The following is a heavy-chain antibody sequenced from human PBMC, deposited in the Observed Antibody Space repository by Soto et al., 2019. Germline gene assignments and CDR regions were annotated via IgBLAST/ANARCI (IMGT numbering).Heavy chain of an antibody. CDR1: GFTFSSYS. CDR3: ARGGLELPSVY. Sequence: PSETLRLSCAASGFTFSSYSMNWVRQAPGKGLEWVSSISSSSSYIYYADSVKGRFTISRDNAKNSLYLQMNSLRAEDTAVYYCARGGLELPSVYWGQGTLVTVSS. CDR2: ISSSSSYI. D-gene: IGHD1-7*01. J-gene: IGHJ4*02. V-gene: IGHV3-21*01.